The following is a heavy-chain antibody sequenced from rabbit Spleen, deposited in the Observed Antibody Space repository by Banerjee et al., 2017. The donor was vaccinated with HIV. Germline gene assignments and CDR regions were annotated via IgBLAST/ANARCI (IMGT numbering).Heavy chain of an antibody. CDR2: IYGGSSGST. D-gene: IGHD6-1*01. J-gene: IGHJ4*01. CDR1: GFSFSSSYY. Sequence: QSLEESGGDLVKPGASLTLTCTASGFSFSSSYYMCWVRQAPGKGLECIACIYGGSSGSTYYASWAKGRFTISKTSSTTVTLQMTSLTAADTATYFCARNERGDGYGYALWGPGTLVTVS. V-gene: IGHV1S40*01. CDR3: ARNERGDGYGYAL.